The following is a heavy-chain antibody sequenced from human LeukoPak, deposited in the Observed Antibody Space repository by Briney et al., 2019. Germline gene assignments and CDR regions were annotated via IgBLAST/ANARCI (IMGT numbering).Heavy chain of an antibody. V-gene: IGHV3-7*01. CDR1: GSTFSSHR. CDR2: IKQDGSEE. CDR3: ARDEVTY. Sequence: GGSLRLSCAASGSTFSSHRMSWVRQTPGKGLEWVAHIKQDGSEEYYVDSVTGRFTISRDNAKNSLYLQMNSLRADDTAVYYCARDEVTYWGQGTPVTVSS. J-gene: IGHJ4*02.